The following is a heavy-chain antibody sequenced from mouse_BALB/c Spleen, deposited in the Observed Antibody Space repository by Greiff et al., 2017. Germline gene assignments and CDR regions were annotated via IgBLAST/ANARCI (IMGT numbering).Heavy chain of an antibody. Sequence: EVKLVESGGGLVQPGGSMKLSCVASGFTFSNYWMNWVRQSPEKGLEWVAEIRLKSNNYATHYAESVKGRFTISRDDSKSSVYLQMNNLRAEDTGIYYCTDTGYYYAMDYWGQGTSVTVSS. CDR1: GFTFSNYW. V-gene: IGHV6-6*02. J-gene: IGHJ4*01. CDR2: IRLKSNNYAT. CDR3: TDTGYYYAMDY. D-gene: IGHD1-1*01.